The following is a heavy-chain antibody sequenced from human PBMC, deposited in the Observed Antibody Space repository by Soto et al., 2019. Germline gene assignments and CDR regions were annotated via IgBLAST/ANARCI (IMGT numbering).Heavy chain of an antibody. CDR1: GFTFSSYA. Sequence: GGSLRLSCAASGFTFSSYAMSWVRQAPGKGLEWVSAISGSGGSTYYADSVKGRFTISRDNSKNTLYLQMNSLRAEDTAVYYCAEDFSYCGGDCYSPEYFQHWGQGTLVTVSS. CDR2: ISGSGGST. D-gene: IGHD2-21*01. J-gene: IGHJ1*01. V-gene: IGHV3-23*01. CDR3: AEDFSYCGGDCYSPEYFQH.